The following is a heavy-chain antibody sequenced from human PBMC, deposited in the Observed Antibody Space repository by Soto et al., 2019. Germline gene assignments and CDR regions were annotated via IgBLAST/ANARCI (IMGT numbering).Heavy chain of an antibody. CDR2: IYYSGST. D-gene: IGHD4-17*01. V-gene: IGHV4-39*02. J-gene: IGHJ4*02. CDR1: GGFFSISTNY. CDR3: ATDYGDYYFDS. Sequence: PSVTLSLTCAVSGGFFSISTNYWVWIRQPPGSWLEWIGNIYYSGSTYYNPSLKSRVTISVDTSKNHFSLSLTSVTAADTAVYYCATDYGDYYFDSWGQGTLVTVSS.